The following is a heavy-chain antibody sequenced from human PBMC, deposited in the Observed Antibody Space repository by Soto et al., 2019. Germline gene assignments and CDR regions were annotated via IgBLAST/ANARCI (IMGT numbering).Heavy chain of an antibody. J-gene: IGHJ6*02. CDR1: GGTFSRYS. CDR3: AREDRDRETGLVPAAIDGMDV. D-gene: IGHD2-2*01. Sequence: ASVKVSCEASGGTFSRYSITWVRQAPGHGREWMGRIIPIFGIASYAQKFQGRVTITADESTSTAYMELSSLRSDDTAVYYCAREDRDRETGLVPAAIDGMDVWGQGTTVTVSS. V-gene: IGHV1-69*15. CDR2: IIPIFGIA.